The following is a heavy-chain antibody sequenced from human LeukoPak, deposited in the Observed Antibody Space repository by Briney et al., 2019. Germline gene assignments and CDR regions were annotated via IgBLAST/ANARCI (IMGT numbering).Heavy chain of an antibody. CDR2: IIPIFGTA. J-gene: IGHJ4*02. CDR3: ARGLLPAARHFDY. CDR1: GGTFSSYA. Sequence: SVKVSCKASGGTFSSYAISWVRQAPGQGLEWMGGIIPIFGTANYAQKFQGRVTITTDESTSTAYVELSSLRSEETAAYYCARGLLPAARHFDYWGQGTLVTGSS. D-gene: IGHD2-2*01. V-gene: IGHV1-69*05.